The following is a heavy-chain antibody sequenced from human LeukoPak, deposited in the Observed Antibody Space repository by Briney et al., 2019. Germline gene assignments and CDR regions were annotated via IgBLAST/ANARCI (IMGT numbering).Heavy chain of an antibody. V-gene: IGHV3-30*03. Sequence: PGRSLRLSCAASGFTFSSFGMHWVRQAPGKGLEWVALISYDEIKYYVDSVKGRFTISRDNSKNTLYLQMDSLGAEDTAIYYCAPRRGYSYGSYGMDVWGKGTTVTVSS. CDR2: ISYDEIK. J-gene: IGHJ6*04. CDR1: GFTFSSFG. D-gene: IGHD5-18*01. CDR3: APRRGYSYGSYGMDV.